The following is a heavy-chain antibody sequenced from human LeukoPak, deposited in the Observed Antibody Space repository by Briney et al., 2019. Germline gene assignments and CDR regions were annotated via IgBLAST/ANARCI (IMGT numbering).Heavy chain of an antibody. J-gene: IGHJ3*02. CDR2: IIPIFGTA. D-gene: IGHD5-24*01. Sequence: SVKVSCKASGGTFSSYAISWVRQAPGQGLEWMGGIIPIFGTANYAQKLQGRVTMTTDTSTSTAYMELRSLRSDDTAVYYCARVALEMATPRDGAFDIWGQGTMVTVSS. CDR3: ARVALEMATPRDGAFDI. V-gene: IGHV1-69*05. CDR1: GGTFSSYA.